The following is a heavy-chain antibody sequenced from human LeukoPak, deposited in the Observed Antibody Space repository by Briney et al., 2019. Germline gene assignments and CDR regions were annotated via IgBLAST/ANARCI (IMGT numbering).Heavy chain of an antibody. D-gene: IGHD2-2*01. CDR2: ITNRGDTV. V-gene: IGHV3-11*01. J-gene: IGHJ6*02. CDR1: GFTFSDYY. CDR3: APSSIHKDYYFGMDV. Sequence: KPGGSLRLSCAASGFTFSDYYMTWVRQAPGKGLEWLSYITNRGDTVFYADSVKGRFTVSRDNAKRSLYLQIESLRDDDTAVYHCAPSSIHKDYYFGMDVWGQGTTVTVSS.